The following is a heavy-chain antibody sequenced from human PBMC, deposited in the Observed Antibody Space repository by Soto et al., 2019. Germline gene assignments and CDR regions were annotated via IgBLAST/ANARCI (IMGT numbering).Heavy chain of an antibody. CDR1: GYTFTGYG. Sequence: QAQLVQSGAEVKKPGASVKVSCKASGYTFTGYGITWVRQAPGQGLEWMGWISGYNDNRNYAKNLQGRVTMTTDTSTSTAYMELRSLRFDDTAVYYCARDRPVALAGIVDYNWFDPWGQGTLVTVSS. D-gene: IGHD1-1*01. CDR2: ISGYNDNR. CDR3: ARDRPVALAGIVDYNWFDP. J-gene: IGHJ5*02. V-gene: IGHV1-18*04.